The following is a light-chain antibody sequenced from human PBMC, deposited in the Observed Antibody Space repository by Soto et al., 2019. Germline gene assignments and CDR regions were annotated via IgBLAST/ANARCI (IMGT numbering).Light chain of an antibody. Sequence: DIQITQSPPSLSASVGDRVTITCRASQGISNYLAWYQQRPGKVPRFLIYAASTLQSGVPSRFSGSGSGTDFTLTISSLLPEDAATYYCQNLNSAAFTFGPGTKVDIK. CDR3: QNLNSAAFT. CDR2: AAS. V-gene: IGKV1-27*01. CDR1: QGISNY. J-gene: IGKJ3*01.